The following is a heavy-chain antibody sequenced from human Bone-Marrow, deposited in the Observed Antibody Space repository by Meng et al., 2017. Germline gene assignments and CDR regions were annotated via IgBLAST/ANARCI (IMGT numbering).Heavy chain of an antibody. Sequence: QVQVQQWGAGLLKPSETLSLTCACYGGSFSAYDWRWIRQAPGKGLEWLGQINHSGSTNDNPSLKSRVTISIDTSRNQLSLKLSSVTAADTAVYYCRLAYCMGDCVDYWGQGTLVTVSS. CDR1: GGSFSAYD. V-gene: IGHV4-34*01. J-gene: IGHJ4*02. CDR2: INHSGST. D-gene: IGHD2-21*01. CDR3: RLAYCMGDCVDY.